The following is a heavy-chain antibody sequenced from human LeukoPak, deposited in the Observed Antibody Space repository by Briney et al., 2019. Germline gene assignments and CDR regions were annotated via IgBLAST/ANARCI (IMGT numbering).Heavy chain of an antibody. Sequence: PGGSLRLSCAASGFTFSSYAMSWVRQAPGKGLEWVSAISGSGGSTYYADSVKGRFTISRDNSKNTLYLQMNSLRAEDTAVYYCAKGYGSGSYYNPPYYMDVWGKGTTVTVSS. CDR1: GFTFSSYA. J-gene: IGHJ6*03. CDR3: AKGYGSGSYYNPPYYMDV. CDR2: ISGSGGST. V-gene: IGHV3-23*01. D-gene: IGHD3-10*01.